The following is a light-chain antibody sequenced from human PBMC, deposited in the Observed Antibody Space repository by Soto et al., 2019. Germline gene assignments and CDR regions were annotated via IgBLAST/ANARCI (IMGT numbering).Light chain of an antibody. Sequence: QSVLTQPPSVSGAPGQRVTISCTGSSSNIGAGYDVHWYQQLPGTAPKLLIYGNSIRPSGVPDRFSGSKSGTSASLAITGLQAEAEADYYCQSYDSSLSGSVFGGGTKLTVL. CDR1: SSNIGAGYD. J-gene: IGLJ3*02. V-gene: IGLV1-40*01. CDR2: GNS. CDR3: QSYDSSLSGSV.